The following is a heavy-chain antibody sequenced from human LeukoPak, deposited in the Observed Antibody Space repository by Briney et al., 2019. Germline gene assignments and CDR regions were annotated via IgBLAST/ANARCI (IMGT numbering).Heavy chain of an antibody. CDR3: ARDLLLANWFDP. Sequence: SQTLSLTCVISGDSVSSNTAAWNWIRQSPSRGLEWLGRTYCRSKCYNDYAVSVKSRITINPDTSKNQFSLQLNSVTPEDTAVYYCARDLLLANWFDPWGQGTLVTVSS. CDR2: TYCRSKCYN. D-gene: IGHD2-15*01. CDR1: GDSVSSNTAA. J-gene: IGHJ5*02. V-gene: IGHV6-1*01.